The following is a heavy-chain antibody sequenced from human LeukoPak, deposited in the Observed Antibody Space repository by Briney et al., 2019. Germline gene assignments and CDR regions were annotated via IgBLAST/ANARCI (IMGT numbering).Heavy chain of an antibody. J-gene: IGHJ5*02. D-gene: IGHD3-3*01. V-gene: IGHV4-39*07. CDR1: GGSISSSSYY. Sequence: SETLSLTCTVSGGSISSSSYYWGWIRQPPGKGLEWIGSIYYSGSTYYNPSLKSQVTISVDTSKNQFSLKLSSVTAADTAVYYCARDRTFWSGYFNWFDPWGQGTLVTVSS. CDR3: ARDRTFWSGYFNWFDP. CDR2: IYYSGST.